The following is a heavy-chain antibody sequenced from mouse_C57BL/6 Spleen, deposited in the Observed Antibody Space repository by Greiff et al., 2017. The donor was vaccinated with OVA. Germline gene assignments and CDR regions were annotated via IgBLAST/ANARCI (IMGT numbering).Heavy chain of an antibody. J-gene: IGHJ4*01. D-gene: IGHD1-1*01. CDR1: GYTFTSYW. Sequence: VQLQQPGAELVKPGASVKLSCKASGYTFTSYWTQWVKQRPGQGLEWIGEIDPSDSYTNYNQKFKGKATLTVDTSSSTAYMQLSSLTSEDSAVYYCARGATVGYYAMDYWGQGTSVTVSS. V-gene: IGHV1-50*01. CDR2: IDPSDSYT. CDR3: ARGATVGYYAMDY.